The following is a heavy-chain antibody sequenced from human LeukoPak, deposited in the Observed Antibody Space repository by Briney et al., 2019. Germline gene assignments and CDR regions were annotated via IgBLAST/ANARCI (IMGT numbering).Heavy chain of an antibody. V-gene: IGHV4-39*01. CDR1: GGSISSSSYY. Sequence: SETLSLTCTVSGGSISSSSYYWGWIRQPPGKGLEWIGSIVYTGRTYYNPSLKSRVTISVDTSKNQFSLKLSSVTAADTAVYYCARGVTHFDYWGQGTLVTVSS. D-gene: IGHD2-21*02. CDR2: IVYTGRT. CDR3: ARGVTHFDY. J-gene: IGHJ4*02.